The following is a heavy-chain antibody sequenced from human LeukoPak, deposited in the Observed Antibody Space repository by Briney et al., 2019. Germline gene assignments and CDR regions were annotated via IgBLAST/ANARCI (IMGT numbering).Heavy chain of an antibody. CDR2: MNPNSGNT. V-gene: IGHV1-8*01. Sequence: ASVKVSCKASGYTFTSYDINWVRQATGQGLEWMGWMNPNSGNTGYAQKFQGRVTMTRNTSISTAYMELSSLRSEDTAVYYCARGPYYYGSGSYYKCWFDPWGQGTLVTVSS. D-gene: IGHD3-10*01. J-gene: IGHJ5*02. CDR1: GYTFTSYD. CDR3: ARGPYYYGSGSYYKCWFDP.